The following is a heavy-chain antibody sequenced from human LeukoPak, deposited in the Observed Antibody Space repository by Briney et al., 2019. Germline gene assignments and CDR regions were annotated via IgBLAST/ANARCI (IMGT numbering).Heavy chain of an antibody. CDR2: ISWNSGSI. CDR1: GFTFDDYA. Sequence: PGGSLRLSCAASGFTFDDYAMHWVRQAPGKGLEWVSGISWNSGSIGYADSVKGRFTISRDNAKNSLYLQMNSLRAEDTAVYYCALLRTYYFDYWGQGTLVTVSS. D-gene: IGHD4-17*01. V-gene: IGHV3-9*01. J-gene: IGHJ4*02. CDR3: ALLRTYYFDY.